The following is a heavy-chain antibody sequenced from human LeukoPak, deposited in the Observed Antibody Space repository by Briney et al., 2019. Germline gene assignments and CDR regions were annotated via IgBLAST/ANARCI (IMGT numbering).Heavy chain of an antibody. CDR2: INPGDSDT. J-gene: IGHJ4*02. CDR1: GYSFTSYW. V-gene: IGHV5-51*01. CDR3: ARHASYYGSGSYYLDS. D-gene: IGHD3-10*01. Sequence: GESLEISCKGSGYSFTSYWIGWVRQMPGKGLEWMGIINPGDSDTRYSPSFQGQVTISVDTSISTAFLYWSSLKASDTAMYYCARHASYYGSGSYYLDSWGQGTLVTVSS.